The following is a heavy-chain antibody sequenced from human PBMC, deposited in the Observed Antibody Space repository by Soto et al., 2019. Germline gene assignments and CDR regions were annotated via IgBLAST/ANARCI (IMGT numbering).Heavy chain of an antibody. CDR3: ATEDVSSGRAGTFKN. D-gene: IGHD6-19*01. V-gene: IGHV3-30*03. CDR1: GFTFNIYV. J-gene: IGHJ1*01. CDR2: ISHDGRAQ. Sequence: QVHLVESGGGVVQPGGSLRLSCAASGFTFNIYVMHWVRQAPGKGLEWVAGISHDGRAQHYRDSVEGRFTISRDNSKSTRYVQMSSLRPEDTAVYYCATEDVSSGRAGTFKNWGRGTLVTV.